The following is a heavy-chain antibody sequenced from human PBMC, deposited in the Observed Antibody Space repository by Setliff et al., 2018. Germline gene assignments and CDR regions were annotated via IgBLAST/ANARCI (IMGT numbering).Heavy chain of an antibody. V-gene: IGHV1-18*01. CDR1: GYTFTSYG. CDR2: ISAYNGNT. D-gene: IGHD3-9*01. Sequence: ASVKVSCKASGYTFTSYGISWVRQAPGQGLEWMGWISAYNGNTNYAQKFQGRVTMTRDTSITAAYMELSRLRSDDSAVYYCARGPSNYDLLTGCDCWGQGTLVTVSS. CDR3: ARGPSNYDLLTGCDC. J-gene: IGHJ4*02.